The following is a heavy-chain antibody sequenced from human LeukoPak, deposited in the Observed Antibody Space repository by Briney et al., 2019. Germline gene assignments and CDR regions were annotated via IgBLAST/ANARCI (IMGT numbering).Heavy chain of an antibody. V-gene: IGHV4-4*07. J-gene: IGHJ6*03. CDR2: IYSSGSP. Sequence: PSETLSLTCTVSGGFISSYFWIWIRQPAGKGLGWIGRIYSSGSPNYNSSLKSRVTMSLDTSKNQFSLKLNSVTAADTAVYYCARDSSIYGDYYPADYYYYYYMDVWGKGTTVTVSS. CDR3: ARDSSIYGDYYPADYYYYYYMDV. CDR1: GGFISSYF. D-gene: IGHD4-17*01.